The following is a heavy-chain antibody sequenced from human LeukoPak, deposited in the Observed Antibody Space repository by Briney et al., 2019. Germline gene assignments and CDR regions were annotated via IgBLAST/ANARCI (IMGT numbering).Heavy chain of an antibody. CDR2: IYYIGST. CDR3: ARDSSPGQLYSSGWYYFDY. J-gene: IGHJ4*02. CDR1: GGSISSYY. Sequence: SETLSLTWTVSGGSISSYYWSWIRQPPGKGLGWIGYIYYIGSTNYNPSLKSRVTISVDTSKNQFSLKLSSVTAADTAVYYCARDSSPGQLYSSGWYYFDYWGQGTLVTVSS. V-gene: IGHV4-59*01. D-gene: IGHD6-19*01.